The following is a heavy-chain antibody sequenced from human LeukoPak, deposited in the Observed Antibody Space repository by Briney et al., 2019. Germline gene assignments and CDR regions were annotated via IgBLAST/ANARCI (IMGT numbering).Heavy chain of an antibody. CDR2: IYTGGST. J-gene: IGHJ5*02. Sequence: SETLSLTCTVSGGSISSYYWSWIRQPAGKGLEWMGRIYTGGSTNYNPSLMSRVTMSVDTSKNQFSLKLSSVTAADTAVYYCARTHLDLIAAAGSIWFDPWGQGTLVTVSS. V-gene: IGHV4-4*07. CDR1: GGSISSYY. D-gene: IGHD6-13*01. CDR3: ARTHLDLIAAAGSIWFDP.